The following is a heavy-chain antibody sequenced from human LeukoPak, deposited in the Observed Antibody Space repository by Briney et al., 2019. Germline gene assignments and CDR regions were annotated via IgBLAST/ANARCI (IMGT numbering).Heavy chain of an antibody. CDR2: IKSDGSIT. CDR1: GFMFDDYG. CDR3: ARRGAVANGFDI. V-gene: IGHV3-74*01. D-gene: IGHD6-19*01. J-gene: IGHJ3*02. Sequence: GGSLRLSCAASGFMFDDYGMSWVRQAPGKGLVGVSRIKSDGSITSYADSVKGRFTISRDNAKNTLYLQMNSLRAEDTAVYYCARRGAVANGFDIWGQGTMVTVSS.